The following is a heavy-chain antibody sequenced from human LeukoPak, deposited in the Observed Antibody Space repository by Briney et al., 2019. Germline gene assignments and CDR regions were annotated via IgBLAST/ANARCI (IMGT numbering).Heavy chain of an antibody. D-gene: IGHD1-26*01. J-gene: IGHJ4*02. CDR2: IRSKANSYAT. V-gene: IGHV3-73*01. CDR3: TREWELLKADY. Sequence: GGSLRLSCAASGFTFSGSAMHWVRQASGKGLEWVGRIRSKANSYATAYAASVKGRFTISRDDSKNTAYLQMNSLKTEDTAVYYCTREWELLKADYWGQGTLVTVSS. CDR1: GFTFSGSA.